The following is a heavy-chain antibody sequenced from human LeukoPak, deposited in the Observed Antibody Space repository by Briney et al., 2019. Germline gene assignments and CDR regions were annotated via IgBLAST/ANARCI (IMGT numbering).Heavy chain of an antibody. CDR2: ISNNGGT. CDR1: GASISSYY. J-gene: IGHJ6*03. CDR3: ARETKDIYSPSWGLYDTYYYIDA. V-gene: IGHV4-4*07. D-gene: IGHD5/OR15-5a*01. Sequence: PSETLSLTCTVSGASISSYYWTWIRQPAGKGLEWIGRISNNGGTAYNPSLRSRVTITVDTSNNHLSLKVTSVTAADTAVYYCARETKDIYSPSWGLYDTYYYIDAWGKGTTVAVSS.